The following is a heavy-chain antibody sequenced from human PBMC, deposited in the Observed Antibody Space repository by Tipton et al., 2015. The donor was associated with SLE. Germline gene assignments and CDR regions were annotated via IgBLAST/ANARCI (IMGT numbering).Heavy chain of an antibody. J-gene: IGHJ4*02. D-gene: IGHD6-19*01. CDR3: ASLSGGWYVSLY. CDR1: GGSFSGYY. CDR2: INHSGST. Sequence: GLVKPSETLSLTCAVYGGSFSGYYWSWIRQPPGKGLEWIGEINHSGSTNYNPSLKSRVTISVDTSKNQFSLKLTSVTAADTAIYYCASLSGGWYVSLYWGQGTLVTVSS. V-gene: IGHV4-34*01.